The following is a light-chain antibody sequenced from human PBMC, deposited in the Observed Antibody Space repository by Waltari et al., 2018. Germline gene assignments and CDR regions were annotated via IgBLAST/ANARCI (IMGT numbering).Light chain of an antibody. Sequence: ENGVTQSPGTLSLSPGERATLSCGTSQTLNSRDLAWYQHNPGQAPRLLIYGTSDRASGVPERFSGSGSGTDFTLTITRLEPEDFAVYYCQRSGGSFGPGTKVDVK. J-gene: IGKJ3*01. CDR2: GTS. CDR1: QTLNSRD. V-gene: IGKV3-20*01. CDR3: QRSGGS.